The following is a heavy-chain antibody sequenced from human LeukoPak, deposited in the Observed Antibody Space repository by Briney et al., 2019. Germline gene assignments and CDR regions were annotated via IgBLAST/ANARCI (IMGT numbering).Heavy chain of an antibody. V-gene: IGHV3-13*01. CDR2: IGTAGDT. CDR3: ARVVYSSGWSYFDY. J-gene: IGHJ4*02. CDR1: GFTFSSYD. D-gene: IGHD6-19*01. Sequence: GGSLRLSCAASGFTFSSYDMHWVRQATGKGLEWVSAIGTAGDTYYPGSVKGRFTISRENAKNSLYLQMNSLRAGDTAVYYCARVVYSSGWSYFDYWGQGTLVTVSS.